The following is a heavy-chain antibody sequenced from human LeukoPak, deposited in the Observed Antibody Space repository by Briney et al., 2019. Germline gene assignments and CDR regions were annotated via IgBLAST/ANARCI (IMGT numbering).Heavy chain of an antibody. D-gene: IGHD2-2*01. Sequence: GGSLRLSCAASGFTVSSNYMSWVRQAPGEGLEWVSVIYSGGSTYYADSVKGRFTISRDNSKNTLYLQMNSLRAEDTAVYYCARVWAPVQNQRTEYQPEEIWFDPWGQGTLVTVSS. V-gene: IGHV3-53*01. CDR2: IYSGGST. J-gene: IGHJ5*02. CDR1: GFTVSSNY. CDR3: ARVWAPVQNQRTEYQPEEIWFDP.